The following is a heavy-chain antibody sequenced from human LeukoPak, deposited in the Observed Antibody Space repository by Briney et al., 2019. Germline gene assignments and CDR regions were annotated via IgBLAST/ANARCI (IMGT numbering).Heavy chain of an antibody. CDR2: INHSGST. CDR1: GGSFSGYY. V-gene: IGHV4-34*01. J-gene: IGHJ4*02. D-gene: IGHD3-3*01. Sequence: SETLSLTCAVYGGSFSGYYWSWIRQPPGKGLEWIGEINHSGSTNYNPSLKSRVTISVDTSKNQFSLKLSSVTAADTAVYYCARGPGGFWSGCYLDYWGQGTLVTVSS. CDR3: ARGPGGFWSGCYLDY.